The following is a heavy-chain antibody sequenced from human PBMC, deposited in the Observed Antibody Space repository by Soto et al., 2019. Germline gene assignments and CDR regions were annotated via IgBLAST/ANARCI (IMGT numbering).Heavy chain of an antibody. J-gene: IGHJ5*02. CDR3: AKDISRVIWFDP. CDR2: ISHDENYK. Sequence: QVQLVESGGGVVQPGRSLRLSCAGSGFTFSNYGMHWVRQAPGKGLEWVAVISHDENYKSYADSVRGRFTISRDNSKNTHYLQMNSLRAEDTAVYHCAKDISRVIWFDPWGQGTLVTVSS. V-gene: IGHV3-30*18. CDR1: GFTFSNYG. D-gene: IGHD4-4*01.